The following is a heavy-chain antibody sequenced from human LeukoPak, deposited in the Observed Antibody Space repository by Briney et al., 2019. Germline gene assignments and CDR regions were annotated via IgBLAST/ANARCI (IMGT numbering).Heavy chain of an antibody. V-gene: IGHV1-2*02. CDR2: INPNSGGT. D-gene: IGHD5-12*01. J-gene: IGHJ4*03. Sequence: ASVKVSCKASGYTFTGYYMHWVRQAPGQGLEWMGWINPNSGGTNYAQKFQGRVTMTRDTSISTAYMELSRLRSDDTAVYYCAREGGYSGYDEFDYWGQGTTVTVSS. CDR1: GYTFTGYY. CDR3: AREGGYSGYDEFDY.